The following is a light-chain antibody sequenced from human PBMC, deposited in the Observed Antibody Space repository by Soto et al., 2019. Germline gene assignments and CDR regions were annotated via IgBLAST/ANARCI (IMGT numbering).Light chain of an antibody. CDR3: QQYKSLYT. J-gene: IGKJ2*01. CDR1: QSIDSY. V-gene: IGKV1-5*01. CDR2: DAS. Sequence: DIQMTQSPSSLSASVGDRLTITCRASQSIDSYLNWYQQKPGKAPKLPIYDASSLESGVPPRFSGSESGTEYTLAISSLQPGDSATYYCQQYKSLYTFGQGTKVDIK.